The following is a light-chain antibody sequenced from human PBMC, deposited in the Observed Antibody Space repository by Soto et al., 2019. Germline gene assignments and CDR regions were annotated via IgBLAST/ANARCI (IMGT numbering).Light chain of an antibody. CDR3: QQYNSDSFYT. J-gene: IGKJ2*01. Sequence: DIQLTQSPSTLSASVGDRVTITCRGSQSFSTWMAWYQQKPGKAPDLLIYRTSSLGSGVPSRFSGSGSGTEFTLTISSLQPDDYATYYCQQYNSDSFYTVGQGNQLEIK. CDR1: QSFSTW. V-gene: IGKV1-5*03. CDR2: RTS.